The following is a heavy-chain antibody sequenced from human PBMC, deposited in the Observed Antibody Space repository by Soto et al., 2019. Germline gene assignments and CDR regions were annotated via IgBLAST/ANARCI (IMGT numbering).Heavy chain of an antibody. D-gene: IGHD3-22*01. V-gene: IGHV1-24*01. Sequence: ASVKVSCKVSGYTLTELSMHWVRQAPGKGLEWMGGFDPEDGETIYAQKFQGRVTMTEDTSTDTAYMELSSLRSEDTAVYYCATQSKWLLISPSIAFDIWGQGTMVTVSS. J-gene: IGHJ3*02. CDR3: ATQSKWLLISPSIAFDI. CDR1: GYTLTELS. CDR2: FDPEDGET.